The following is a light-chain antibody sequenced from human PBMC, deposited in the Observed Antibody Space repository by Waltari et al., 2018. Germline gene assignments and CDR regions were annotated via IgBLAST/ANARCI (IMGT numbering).Light chain of an antibody. CDR3: QTGGHGTWV. CDR1: SGHSSNV. V-gene: IGLV4-69*01. Sequence: QLVVTQSPSASASLGASVKLTCTLSSGHSSNVIAWLQQQPEKGPRYLMKVNSDGSNSKGDEIPDRFSGSSSGAERYLTISNLQSEDEADYYCQTGGHGTWVFGGGTKLTVL. J-gene: IGLJ3*02. CDR2: VNSDGSN.